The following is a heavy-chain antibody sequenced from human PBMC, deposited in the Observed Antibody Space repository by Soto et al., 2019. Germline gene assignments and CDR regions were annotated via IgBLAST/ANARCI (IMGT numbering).Heavy chain of an antibody. Sequence: PGESLKISCKGSGYSFTIYWIGWVRQMPGKGLEWMGIIYPGDSDTRYSPSFQGQVTISADKSISTAYLQWSSLKASDTAMYYCERQGPRVYYDKSDYYYYGMDVWGQGTTVTVSS. J-gene: IGHJ6*02. D-gene: IGHD3-22*01. CDR2: IYPGDSDT. CDR3: ERQGPRVYYDKSDYYYYGMDV. V-gene: IGHV5-51*01. CDR1: GYSFTIYW.